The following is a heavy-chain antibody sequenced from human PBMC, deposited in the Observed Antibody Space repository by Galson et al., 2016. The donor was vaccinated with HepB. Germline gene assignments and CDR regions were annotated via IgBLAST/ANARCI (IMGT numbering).Heavy chain of an antibody. CDR1: GYSFTGYG. CDR3: ARTWSRSTTGARRSRSYYFDN. Sequence: SCKASGYSFTGYGISWVRQAPGQGLEWVGWISTYIRSTKYAQKLQGRVIMTTDTSTSTAYMELRGLRSDDTAIYYCARTWSRSTTGARRSRSYYFDNWGQGTRITVTS. D-gene: IGHD6-6*01. CDR2: ISTYIRST. J-gene: IGHJ4*02. V-gene: IGHV1-18*01.